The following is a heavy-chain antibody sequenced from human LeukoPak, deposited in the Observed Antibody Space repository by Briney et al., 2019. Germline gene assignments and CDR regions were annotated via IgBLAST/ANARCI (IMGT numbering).Heavy chain of an antibody. V-gene: IGHV1-2*02. D-gene: IGHD3-10*01. CDR3: AREGVYGSGSADY. J-gene: IGHJ4*02. CDR2: INPNSGGT. CDR1: GYTFTSYY. Sequence: ASVKVSCKASGYTFTSYYMHWVRQAPGQGLEWMGWINPNSGGTNYAQKFQGRVTMTRDTSISTAYMELSRLRSDDTAVYYCAREGVYGSGSADYWGQGTLVTVSS.